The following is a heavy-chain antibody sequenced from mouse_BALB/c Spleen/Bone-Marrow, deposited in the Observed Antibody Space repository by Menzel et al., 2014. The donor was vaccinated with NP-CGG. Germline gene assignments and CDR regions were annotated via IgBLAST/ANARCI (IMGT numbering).Heavy chain of an antibody. CDR3: ARSPYYGDYDDY. CDR2: TYPGSGNT. CDR1: GYTFTDYY. J-gene: IGHJ2*01. Sequence: QVQLQQSGPELVKPGASVKISCKASGYTFTDYYINWVKQKSGQGLEWIGWTYPGSGNTKYNEKFKGKATLTVDTSSSTAYMQLSSLTSEDTAVYFCARSPYYGDYDDYWGQGTTLTVSS. D-gene: IGHD2-13*01. V-gene: IGHV1-84*02.